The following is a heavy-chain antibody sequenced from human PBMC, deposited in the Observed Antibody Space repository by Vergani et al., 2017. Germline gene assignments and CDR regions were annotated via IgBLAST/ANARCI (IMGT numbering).Heavy chain of an antibody. D-gene: IGHD1-26*01. V-gene: IGHV3-11*06. CDR2: ISSSSSYT. Sequence: VQLVESGGGLVKPGGSLRLSCVASGVTFSDYDMSWIRQATGKGLEWVSYISSSSSYTNYADSVKGRFTFSRENAKKSLYLQMDNLRAEDTAVYYCARDGIGYSGSYYVFYYYMDVWGQGTTVTVSS. J-gene: IGHJ6*03. CDR3: ARDGIGYSGSYYVFYYYMDV. CDR1: GVTFSDYD.